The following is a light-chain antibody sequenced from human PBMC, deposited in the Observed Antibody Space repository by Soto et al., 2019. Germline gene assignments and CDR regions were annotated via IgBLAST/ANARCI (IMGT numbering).Light chain of an antibody. CDR1: QTSSGC. V-gene: IGKV1-5*03. Sequence: DIQMAQSPSTLSGSGGDRVAITCRASQTSSGCLAWYQQKPGNAATLLIYKASTFKSGVPSRFSGSGSGTEFTLTISSLQPDDFATYYCQHYNSYSGAFGQGTKVDIK. CDR3: QHYNSYSGA. CDR2: KAS. J-gene: IGKJ1*01.